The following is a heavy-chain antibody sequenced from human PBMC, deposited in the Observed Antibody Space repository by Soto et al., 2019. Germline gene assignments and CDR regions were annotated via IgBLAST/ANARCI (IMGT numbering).Heavy chain of an antibody. CDR3: ARDHLYYYDSSGYALSLFDY. J-gene: IGHJ4*02. CDR1: GGTFSSYA. D-gene: IGHD3-22*01. CDR2: IIPIFGTA. Sequence: SVKVSCKASGGTFSSYAISWVRQAPGQGLEWMGGIIPIFGTANYAQKFQGRVTITADESTSTAYMELSSLRSEDTAVYYCARDHLYYYDSSGYALSLFDYWGQGTLVTVSS. V-gene: IGHV1-69*13.